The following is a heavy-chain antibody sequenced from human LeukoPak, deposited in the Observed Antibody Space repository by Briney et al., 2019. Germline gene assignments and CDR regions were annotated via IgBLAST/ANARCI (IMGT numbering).Heavy chain of an antibody. Sequence: SETLSLTCNVSGGSVTSTNWWTWFRQPPGKGLEWIGEVHLDGRTNYNPSLKSRLVMSADLPENHISLKLTSVTAADTAVYYCAREGGFYRPLDYSGQGTLVTVSS. CDR1: GGSVTSTNW. CDR2: VHLDGRT. J-gene: IGHJ4*02. V-gene: IGHV4-4*02. D-gene: IGHD6-25*01. CDR3: AREGGFYRPLDY.